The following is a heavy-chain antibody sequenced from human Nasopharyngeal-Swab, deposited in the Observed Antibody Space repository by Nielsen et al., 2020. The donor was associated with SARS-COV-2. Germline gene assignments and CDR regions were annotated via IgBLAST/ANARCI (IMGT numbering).Heavy chain of an antibody. CDR1: GFTFSSYA. J-gene: IGHJ6*02. CDR3: AREDIVVVPAGSYYGMDV. D-gene: IGHD2-2*01. CDR2: ISGSGGST. V-gene: IGHV3-23*01. Sequence: GESLKISCAASGFTFSSYAMSWVRQAPGKGLEWVSAISGSGGSTYYADSVKGRFTISRDNSKNTLYLQMNSLRAEDTAVYYCAREDIVVVPAGSYYGMDVWGQGTTVTVSS.